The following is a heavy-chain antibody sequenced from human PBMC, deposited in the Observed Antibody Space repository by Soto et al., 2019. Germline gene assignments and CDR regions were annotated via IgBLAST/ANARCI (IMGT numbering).Heavy chain of an antibody. CDR3: ARDERYCSGGTCYSGYYYGLDV. D-gene: IGHD2-15*01. V-gene: IGHV3-33*01. J-gene: IGHJ6*02. Sequence: QPGGSLRLSCAASGFTFSSYGMHWVRQAPGKGLEWVAIIWYDGSNKYYADSVEGRFTISRDNSKNTLYLQMNSLRAEDTAVYYCARDERYCSGGTCYSGYYYGLDVWGQGTPVTVSS. CDR2: IWYDGSNK. CDR1: GFTFSSYG.